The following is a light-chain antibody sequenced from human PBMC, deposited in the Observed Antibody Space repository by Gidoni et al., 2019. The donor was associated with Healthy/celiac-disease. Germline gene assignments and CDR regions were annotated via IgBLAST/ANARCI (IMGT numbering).Light chain of an antibody. CDR1: QSVSSN. Sequence: EIVMTQSPATLSVSPGERATLSCRASQSVSSNLAWYQQKPGQAPRLLICGASTRATGIPARFSGSGSGTEFTLTISSLQSEDSAVYYCQQYNNWPPLFTFGPGTKVDIK. V-gene: IGKV3-15*01. J-gene: IGKJ3*01. CDR3: QQYNNWPPLFT. CDR2: GAS.